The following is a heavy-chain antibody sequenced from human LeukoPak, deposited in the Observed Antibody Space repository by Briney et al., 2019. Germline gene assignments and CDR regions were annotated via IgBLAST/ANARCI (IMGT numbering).Heavy chain of an antibody. D-gene: IGHD4-17*01. CDR3: ARDPGDYGDYDYFDY. V-gene: IGHV3-21*01. CDR1: GFTFTSYS. Sequence: PGGSLRLSCAASGFTFTSYSMNWVRQAPGKGLEWVSSISSSSSYIYYADSVKGRFTISRDNAKKSLYLQMDSLRAEDTAVYYCARDPGDYGDYDYFDYWGQGTLVTVS. CDR2: ISSSSSYI. J-gene: IGHJ4*02.